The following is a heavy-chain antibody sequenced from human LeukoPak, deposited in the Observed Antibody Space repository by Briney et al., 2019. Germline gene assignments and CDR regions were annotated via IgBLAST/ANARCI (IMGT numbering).Heavy chain of an antibody. Sequence: PGGSLRLSCAASGFTFNNYAMDWVRQAPGKGPEWVAAISYDGSNKYFADSVKGRFTMSRDNSKKTLDLQMNSLRAEDTAVYYCARDFGPHYGGNTGFDYWGQGTLVTVSS. CDR1: GFTFNNYA. J-gene: IGHJ4*02. D-gene: IGHD4-23*01. CDR3: ARDFGPHYGGNTGFDY. V-gene: IGHV3-30-3*01. CDR2: ISYDGSNK.